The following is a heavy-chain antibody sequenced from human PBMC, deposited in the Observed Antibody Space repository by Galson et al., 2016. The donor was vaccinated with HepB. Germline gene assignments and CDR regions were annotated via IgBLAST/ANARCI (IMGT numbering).Heavy chain of an antibody. CDR3: ARDDFGDSIDY. CDR1: GFTFSSYG. J-gene: IGHJ4*02. CDR2: IWYDGSNK. D-gene: IGHD4-17*01. Sequence: SLRLSCAASGFTFSSYGMHWDRQAPGKGLEWVAVIWYDGSNKYYADSVKGRFTISRDNSKNTLYVQMNSLRAEDTAVYYCARDDFGDSIDYWGQGTLVTVSS. V-gene: IGHV3-33*01.